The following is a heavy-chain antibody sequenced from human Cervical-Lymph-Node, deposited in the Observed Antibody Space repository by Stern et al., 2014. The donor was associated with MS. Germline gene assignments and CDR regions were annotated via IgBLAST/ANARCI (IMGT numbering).Heavy chain of an antibody. D-gene: IGHD3-10*01. Sequence: QLQLQESGPGLVKPSQTLSLTCTVSGVSISVGGYYWSWIRQHPVKGLEWLGHIYNNGKTSYNPSLRSRVTISEDTFNNEFSLKLSSVTAADTAVYYCARGRYYGSGRFDSWGQGAQVVVS. CDR1: GVSISVGGYY. CDR2: IYNNGKT. V-gene: IGHV4-31*03. J-gene: IGHJ4*02. CDR3: ARGRYYGSGRFDS.